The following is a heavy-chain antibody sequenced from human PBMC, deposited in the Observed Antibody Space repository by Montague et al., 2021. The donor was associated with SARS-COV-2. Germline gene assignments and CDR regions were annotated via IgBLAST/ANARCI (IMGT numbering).Heavy chain of an antibody. J-gene: IGHJ5*02. CDR2: IYYSGGA. CDR3: ARAVSVRIAVSWFDP. V-gene: IGHV4-59*11. CDR1: AGSISGHY. D-gene: IGHD3-10*01. Sequence: SETLSLTCSVPAGSISGHYLTWIRQSPGKGLEWIAYIYYSGGALYNPSLQSRVTMSVDTSNNQFSLNLTSVTPADTAVYYCARAVSVRIAVSWFDPWGQGALVTVSS.